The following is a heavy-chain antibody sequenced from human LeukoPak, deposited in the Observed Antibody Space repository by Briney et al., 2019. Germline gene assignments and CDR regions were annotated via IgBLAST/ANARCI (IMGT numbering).Heavy chain of an antibody. Sequence: GGSLRLSCAASGFTFSSYAMSWVRQAPGKGLEWVSAISGSGGSTYYADSVKGRFTISRDNSKNTLYLQMNSLRAEDTAVYYCAKDSHSSGWYILANWGQGTLVTVSS. V-gene: IGHV3-23*01. J-gene: IGHJ4*02. CDR2: ISGSGGST. D-gene: IGHD6-19*01. CDR3: AKDSHSSGWYILAN. CDR1: GFTFSSYA.